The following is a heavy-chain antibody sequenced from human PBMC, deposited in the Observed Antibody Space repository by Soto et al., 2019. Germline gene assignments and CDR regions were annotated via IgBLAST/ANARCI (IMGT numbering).Heavy chain of an antibody. J-gene: IGHJ5*02. Sequence: TFSSYAMHWVRQAPGKGLEWVAVISYDGSNKYYADSVKGRFTISRDNSKNTLYLQMNSLRAEDTAVYYCARDLDLWGQGTLVTVSS. CDR1: TFSSYA. V-gene: IGHV3-30-3*01. CDR2: ISYDGSNK. CDR3: ARDLDL.